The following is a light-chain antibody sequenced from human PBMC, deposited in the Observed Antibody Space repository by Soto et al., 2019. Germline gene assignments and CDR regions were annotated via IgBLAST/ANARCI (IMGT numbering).Light chain of an antibody. CDR2: GSN. CDR3: QAYARNLSVA. CDR1: SSNIGAGSD. V-gene: IGLV1-40*01. J-gene: IGLJ3*02. Sequence: QSVLTQPPSVSGAPGKKVTISGTGSSSNIGAGSDVHWYQQFPGTAPKLLIFGSNNRPSGVPDRFSGSKSDTSASLAITGLQAEDEADYYCQAYARNLSVAFGGGPKVTVL.